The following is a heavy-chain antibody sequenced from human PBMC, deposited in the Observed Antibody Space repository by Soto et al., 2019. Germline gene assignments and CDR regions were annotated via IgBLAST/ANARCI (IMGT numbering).Heavy chain of an antibody. D-gene: IGHD2-15*01. V-gene: IGHV1-2*02. J-gene: IGHJ6*02. CDR3: AEGYCSGGSCPAMGYYYGMDV. Sequence: XSVKDSCEASGYTFTGYYMHWGRQAPGQGLEWMGWINPNSGGTNYAQKFQGRVTMTRDTSISTAYMELSRLRSDDTAVYYCAEGYCSGGSCPAMGYYYGMDVWGQGTTVTVSS. CDR2: INPNSGGT. CDR1: GYTFTGYY.